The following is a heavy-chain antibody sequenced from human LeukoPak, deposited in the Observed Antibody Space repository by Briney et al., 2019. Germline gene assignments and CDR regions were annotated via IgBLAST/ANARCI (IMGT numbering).Heavy chain of an antibody. Sequence: SETLSLTCTVSGGSISSSSYYWGWIRQPPGKGLEWIGSIYYSGSTYYNPSLKSRVTISVDTSKNQFSLKLSSVTAADTAVYYCARGPNGYGYNYYYYGMDVWGKGPRSPSPQ. CDR2: IYYSGST. D-gene: IGHD5-18*01. J-gene: IGHJ6*01. CDR3: ARGPNGYGYNYYYYGMDV. CDR1: GGSISSSSYY. V-gene: IGHV4-39*01.